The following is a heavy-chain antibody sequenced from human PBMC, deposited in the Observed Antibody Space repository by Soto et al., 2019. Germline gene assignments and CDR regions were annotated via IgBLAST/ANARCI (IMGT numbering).Heavy chain of an antibody. Sequence: SETLSLTCTVSGGSISSGDYYWSWIRQPPGKGLEWTGYIYYSGSTYYNPSLKSRVTISVDTSKNQFSLKLSSVTAADTAVYYCARDNGDYVNYYGMDVWGQGTTVTVSS. CDR2: IYYSGST. V-gene: IGHV4-30-4*01. J-gene: IGHJ6*02. CDR3: ARDNGDYVNYYGMDV. D-gene: IGHD4-17*01. CDR1: GGSISSGDYY.